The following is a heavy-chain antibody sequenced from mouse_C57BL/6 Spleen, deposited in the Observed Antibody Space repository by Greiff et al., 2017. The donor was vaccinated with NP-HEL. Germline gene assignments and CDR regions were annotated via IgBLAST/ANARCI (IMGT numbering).Heavy chain of an antibody. CDR2: INPYNGDT. CDR1: GYSFTGYF. J-gene: IGHJ4*01. V-gene: IGHV1-20*01. Sequence: VQLQQSGPELVKPGDSVKISCKASGYSFTGYFMNWVMQSHGKSLEWIGRINPYNGDTFYNQKFKGKATLTVDKSSSTAHMGLRSLTSEDSAVYYCARDGDLPGGMGDWGQGTSVTVSS. D-gene: IGHD4-1*01. CDR3: ARDGDLPGGMGD.